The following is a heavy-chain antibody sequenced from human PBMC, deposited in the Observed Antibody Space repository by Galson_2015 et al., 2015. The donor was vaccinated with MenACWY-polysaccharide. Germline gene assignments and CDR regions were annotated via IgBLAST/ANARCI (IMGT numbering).Heavy chain of an antibody. CDR3: TRDMRTLDF. Sequence: SLRLSCAASGFSFSSYGMHWVRQAPGKGLEWVAVVLFDGSNKYYAESVKGRFTISRDDSKNTAYLQMNSLKTEDTAVYFCTRDMRTLDFWSQGTLVTVSS. J-gene: IGHJ4*02. CDR2: VLFDGSNK. CDR1: GFSFSSYG. D-gene: IGHD2-2*01. V-gene: IGHV3-33*01.